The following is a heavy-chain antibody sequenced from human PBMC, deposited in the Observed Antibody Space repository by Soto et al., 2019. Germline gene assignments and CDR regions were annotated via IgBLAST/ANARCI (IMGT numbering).Heavy chain of an antibody. CDR2: INAGNGNT. CDR1: GYTFTSYA. D-gene: IGHD1-26*01. Sequence: QVQLVQSGAEVKKPGASVKVSCKTSGYTFTSYAMHWVRQAPGQRLEWMGWINAGNGNTKYSQKFQGRVTITRDTFVITADLEMSSLSFEDTAVYYCARRCGAPIGWFDPWGQGTLVTVSS. J-gene: IGHJ5*02. V-gene: IGHV1-3*01. CDR3: ARRCGAPIGWFDP.